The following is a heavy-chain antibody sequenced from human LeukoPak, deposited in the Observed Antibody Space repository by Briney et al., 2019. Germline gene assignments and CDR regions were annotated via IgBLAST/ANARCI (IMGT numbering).Heavy chain of an antibody. CDR2: INHSGST. V-gene: IGHV4-34*01. J-gene: IGHJ4*02. Sequence: PSETLSLTYAVYGGSFSGYYWSWIRQPPGKGLEWIGEINHSGSTNYNPSLKSRVTISVDTSKNQFSLKLSSVTAADTAVYYCARERRIVVVPAALFDYWGQGTLVTVSS. CDR1: GGSFSGYY. CDR3: ARERRIVVVPAALFDY. D-gene: IGHD2-2*01.